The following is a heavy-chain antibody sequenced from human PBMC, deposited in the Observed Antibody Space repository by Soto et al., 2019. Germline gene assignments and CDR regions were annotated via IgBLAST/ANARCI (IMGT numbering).Heavy chain of an antibody. Sequence: WGSLRLSCAASGFTFSSYGMHWVRQAPGKGLEWVAVISYDGSNKYYADSVKGRFTISRDNSKNTLYLQMNSLRAEDTAVYYCAKRGYSGYDSYYYYYYMDVWGKGTTVTVSS. D-gene: IGHD5-12*01. CDR2: ISYDGSNK. J-gene: IGHJ6*03. CDR3: AKRGYSGYDSYYYYYYMDV. CDR1: GFTFSSYG. V-gene: IGHV3-30*18.